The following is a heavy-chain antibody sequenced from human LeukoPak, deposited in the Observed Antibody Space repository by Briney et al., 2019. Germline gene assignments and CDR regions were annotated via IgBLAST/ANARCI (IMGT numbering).Heavy chain of an antibody. D-gene: IGHD4-17*01. CDR2: IYYSGST. CDR3: ARDTPDYGDYGRGSAFDI. CDR1: AGCRSSDY. Sequence: SDTLSLTCSVSAGCRSSDYWSVVRQPPGKGLEWIGYIYYSGSTNYNPSLKSRVTISVDTSKNQFSLKLSSVTAADTAVYYCARDTPDYGDYGRGSAFDIWGQGTMVTVSS. V-gene: IGHV4-59*01. J-gene: IGHJ3*02.